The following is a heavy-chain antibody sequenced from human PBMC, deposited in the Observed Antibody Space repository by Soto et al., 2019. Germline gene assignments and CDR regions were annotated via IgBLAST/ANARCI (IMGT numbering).Heavy chain of an antibody. D-gene: IGHD3-16*01. CDR3: ASSEGYDYVWDSYGMDV. Sequence: GGSLRLSCAASGFTVSSNYMSRVRQAPGKGLEWVSVIYSGGSTYYADSVKGRFTTSRDNSKNTLYLQMNSLRAEDTAVYYCASSEGYDYVWDSYGMDVWGQGTTVTVSS. CDR2: IYSGGST. CDR1: GFTVSSNY. J-gene: IGHJ6*02. V-gene: IGHV3-53*01.